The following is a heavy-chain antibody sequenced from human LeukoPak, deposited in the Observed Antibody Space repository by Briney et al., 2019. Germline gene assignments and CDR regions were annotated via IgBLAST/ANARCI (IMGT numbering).Heavy chain of an antibody. Sequence: PGGSLRLSCAGSGFTVSTNYMSWVRQAPGKGLEWVSVIYSDGSTYYADSVKGRFTISRDISKNTLYLQMNSLRAEDTAVYYCSRDTADDAFDIWGQGTMVTVSS. CDR2: IYSDGST. V-gene: IGHV3-53*01. J-gene: IGHJ3*02. CDR3: SRDTADDAFDI. CDR1: GFTVSTNY.